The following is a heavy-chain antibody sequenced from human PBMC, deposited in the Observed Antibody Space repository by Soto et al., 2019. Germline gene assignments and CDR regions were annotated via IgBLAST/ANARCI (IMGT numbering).Heavy chain of an antibody. CDR1: GFTFSSYW. V-gene: IGHV3-74*01. Sequence: GGSLRLSCAASGFTFSSYWMHWVRQAPGKGLVWVSRINSDGSSTSYADSVKGRFTISRDNAKNTLYLQMNSLRAEDTAVYYCAREDIVVVPADPWGQGTLVTVSS. D-gene: IGHD2-2*01. CDR2: INSDGSST. CDR3: AREDIVVVPADP. J-gene: IGHJ5*02.